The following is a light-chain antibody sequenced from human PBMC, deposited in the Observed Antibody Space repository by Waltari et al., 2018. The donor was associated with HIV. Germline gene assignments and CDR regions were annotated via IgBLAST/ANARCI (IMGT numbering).Light chain of an antibody. Sequence: DIQMTQSPSYMSALVGDSVSINCRANQSIDSFLAWYQQKPGEAPKLLIYSASRLENGVASRFFAVGSGTDFTLTITGLQTEDFATYYCQQAASFPHTFGGGTKV. CDR1: QSIDSF. J-gene: IGKJ4*01. CDR3: QQAASFPHT. V-gene: IGKV1-12*01. CDR2: SAS.